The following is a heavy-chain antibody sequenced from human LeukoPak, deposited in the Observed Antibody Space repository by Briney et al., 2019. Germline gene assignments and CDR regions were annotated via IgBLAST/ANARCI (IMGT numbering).Heavy chain of an antibody. J-gene: IGHJ4*02. CDR1: GFTFDDYG. CDR2: IYLNGGST. D-gene: IGHD3-22*01. V-gene: IGHV3-20*04. CDR3: ARDEYYYDSSGYSFPGGLHY. Sequence: GGSLRLSCAASGFTFDDYGMSWVRQAPGKGLEWVSGIYLNGGSTGYADSVKGRFTISRDNAKNSLYLQMNSLRAEDTAVYYCARDEYYYDSSGYSFPGGLHYWGQGTLVTVSS.